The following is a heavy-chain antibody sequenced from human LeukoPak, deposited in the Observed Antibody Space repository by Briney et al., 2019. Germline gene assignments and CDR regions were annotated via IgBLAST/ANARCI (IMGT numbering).Heavy chain of an antibody. J-gene: IGHJ4*02. D-gene: IGHD3-16*02. V-gene: IGHV4-59*01. Sequence: SETLSLTCTVSGGSISSYYRSWIRQPPGKGLEWIGYIYYSGSTNYNPSLKSRVTISVDTSKNQLSLKLSSVTAADTAVYYCARGDYDYVWGSYRYSYWGQGTLVTVSS. CDR3: ARGDYDYVWGSYRYSY. CDR2: IYYSGST. CDR1: GGSISSYY.